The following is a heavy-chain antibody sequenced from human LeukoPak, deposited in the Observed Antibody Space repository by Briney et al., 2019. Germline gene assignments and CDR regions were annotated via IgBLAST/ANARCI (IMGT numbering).Heavy chain of an antibody. V-gene: IGHV1-69*05. CDR3: ARAYYDLCWFDP. CDR2: IIPIFGTA. J-gene: IGHJ5*02. Sequence: SVKVSCKASGGTFSSYAISWVRQAPGQGLEWMGGIIPIFGTANYAQKFQGRVTITTDESTSTAYMELSSLRSEDTAAYYCARAYYDLCWFDPWGQGTLVTVSS. D-gene: IGHD3-3*01. CDR1: GGTFSSYA.